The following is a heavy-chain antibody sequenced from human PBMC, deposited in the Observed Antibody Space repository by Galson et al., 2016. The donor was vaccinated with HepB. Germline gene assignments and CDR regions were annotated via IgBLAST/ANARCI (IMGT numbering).Heavy chain of an antibody. D-gene: IGHD6-6*01. CDR3: ARDRGNTNLSWNIAARPDDYYYYGMDV. CDR2: TIPIFGTS. CDR1: GGTFSNYA. V-gene: IGHV1-69*01. Sequence: QSGAEVKKPGESLEISCKASGGTFSNYAISWVRQAPGQGLEWMGGTIPIFGTSNYAQKFQGRVTITADEATSTAYMELRSLRSEDTAVYYCARDRGNTNLSWNIAARPDDYYYYGMDVWGQGTTVTVSS. J-gene: IGHJ6*02.